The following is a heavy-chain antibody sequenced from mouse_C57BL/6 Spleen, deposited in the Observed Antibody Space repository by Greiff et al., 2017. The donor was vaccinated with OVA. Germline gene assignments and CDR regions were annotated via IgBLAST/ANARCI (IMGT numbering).Heavy chain of an antibody. D-gene: IGHD1-1*02. V-gene: IGHV5-17*01. J-gene: IGHJ3*01. CDR1: GFTFSDYG. CDR3: ASGVTGWFAY. CDR2: ISSGSSTI. Sequence: EVQGVESGGGLVKPGGSLKLSCAASGFTFSDYGMHWVRQAPEKGLEWVAYISSGSSTIYYADTVKGRFTLSRDNAENTLFLQMTSLRSEDTDMEYCASGVTGWFAYWGQGTLVTVSA.